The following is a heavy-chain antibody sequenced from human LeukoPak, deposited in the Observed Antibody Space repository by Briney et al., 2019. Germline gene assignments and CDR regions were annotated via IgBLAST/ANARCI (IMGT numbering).Heavy chain of an antibody. J-gene: IGHJ4*02. CDR1: GYTFTSYD. V-gene: IGHV1-8*01. CDR2: MNPNSGNT. Sequence: ASVKVSCKASGYTFTSYDINWVRQATGQGLEWMGWMNPNSGNTGYAQKFQGRVTMTRNTSISTAYMELSSLRSEDTAVYYCARAPSRIAVAGTEKSYYFDCWGQGTLVTVSS. CDR3: ARAPSRIAVAGTEKSYYFDC. D-gene: IGHD6-19*01.